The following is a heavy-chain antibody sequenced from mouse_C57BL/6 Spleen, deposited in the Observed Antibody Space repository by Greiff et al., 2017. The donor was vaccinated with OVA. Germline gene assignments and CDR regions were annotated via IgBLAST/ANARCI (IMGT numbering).Heavy chain of an antibody. D-gene: IGHD1-1*01. CDR3: ARDYYGSSRYFDV. CDR1: GFTFSDYY. CDR2: ISNGGGST. J-gene: IGHJ1*03. Sequence: DVKLVESGGGLVQPGGSLKLSCAASGFTFSDYYMYWVRQTPEKRLEWVAYISNGGGSTYYPDTVKGRFTISRDNAKNTLYLQMSRLKSEDTAMYYCARDYYGSSRYFDVWGTGTTVTVSS. V-gene: IGHV5-12*01.